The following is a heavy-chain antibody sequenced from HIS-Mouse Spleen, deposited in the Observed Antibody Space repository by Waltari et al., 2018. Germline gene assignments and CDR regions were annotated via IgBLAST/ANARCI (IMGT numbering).Heavy chain of an antibody. D-gene: IGHD4-4*01. J-gene: IGHJ4*02. V-gene: IGHV1-8*01. CDR3: ARGHDYSNYFDY. CDR1: GYTFTSYG. Sequence: QVQLVQSGAEVKKPGASVKVSCKASGYTFTSYGINWVRQATGQGLEWMGWMNPNSGNKGHAQTFQGRVTMTRNTSISTAYMELSSLRSEDTAVYYCARGHDYSNYFDYWGQGTLVTVSS. CDR2: MNPNSGNK.